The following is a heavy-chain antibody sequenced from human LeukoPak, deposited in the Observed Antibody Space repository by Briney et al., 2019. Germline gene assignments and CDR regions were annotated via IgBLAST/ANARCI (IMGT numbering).Heavy chain of an antibody. CDR1: GFTFTAFY. CDR2: INPHSGDT. D-gene: IGHD3-22*01. CDR3: ARRIYESSAYEFDH. J-gene: IGHJ4*02. Sequence: ASVRVSCKASGFTFTAFYMHWVRQAPGQRLEWMGWINPHSGDTDYAQRFQGRVTMTRDTSISTAYMELSRLRSDDTAVYYCARRIYESSAYEFDHWGQGTLVTVSS. V-gene: IGHV1-2*02.